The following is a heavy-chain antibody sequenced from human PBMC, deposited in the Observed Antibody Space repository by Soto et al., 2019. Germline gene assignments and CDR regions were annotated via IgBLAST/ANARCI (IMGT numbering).Heavy chain of an antibody. CDR3: AHRHCSSTSCYGAYFDY. CDR2: IYWDDDK. J-gene: IGHJ4*02. D-gene: IGHD2-2*01. Sequence: SLSTSGVGVGWIRQPPGKALEWLALIYWDDDKRYSPSLKSRLTITKDTSKNQVVLTMTNMDPVDTATYYCAHRHCSSTSCYGAYFDYWGQGTLVTVSS. CDR1: SLSTSGVG. V-gene: IGHV2-5*02.